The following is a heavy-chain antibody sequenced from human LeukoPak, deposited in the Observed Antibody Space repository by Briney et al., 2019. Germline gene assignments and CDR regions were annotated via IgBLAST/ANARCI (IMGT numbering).Heavy chain of an antibody. J-gene: IGHJ5*02. CDR2: IYPGDSDT. CDR3: ARRSLPGGSETGGFFDP. V-gene: IGHV5-51*01. CDR1: GYIFTNYW. D-gene: IGHD2-15*01. Sequence: PGESLKISCKGSGYIFTNYWIGWVRQMPGKGLEWLGIIYPGDSDTRYSPSFQGQVTISVDKSITTAYLQWSSLKASDTAIYYCARRSLPGGSETGGFFDPWGQGTLVTVSS.